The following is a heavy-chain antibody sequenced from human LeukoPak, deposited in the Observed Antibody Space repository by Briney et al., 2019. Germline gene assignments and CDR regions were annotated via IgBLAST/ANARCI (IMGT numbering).Heavy chain of an antibody. D-gene: IGHD2-2*01. CDR2: ISGSGGST. J-gene: IGHJ4*02. Sequence: GGSLRLSCAASGFTFSSYAMSWVRQAPGKGLEWVSAISGSGGSTYYADSVKGRFTISRDNSQNTLYLQVNSLRAEDTAVYYCAKGLVPAAIRVVDYWGQGTLVTVSS. CDR3: AKGLVPAAIRVVDY. V-gene: IGHV3-23*01. CDR1: GFTFSSYA.